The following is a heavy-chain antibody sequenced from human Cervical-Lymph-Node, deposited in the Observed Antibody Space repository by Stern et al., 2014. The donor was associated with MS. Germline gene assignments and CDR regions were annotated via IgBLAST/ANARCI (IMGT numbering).Heavy chain of an antibody. J-gene: IGHJ5*01. CDR1: GGSMSSKY. Sequence: QMQLKESGPGLVKPSETVSLTCTVSGGSMSSKYWNWIRQPPGKGLEWIGYIYSDGSTNYNPSLKSRVIISLDTSTNQFSLSLTSVTAAATAVYYCARVTGRGTRQNWFDSWGQGTLVTVSS. D-gene: IGHD1-26*01. V-gene: IGHV4-59*01. CDR3: ARVTGRGTRQNWFDS. CDR2: IYSDGST.